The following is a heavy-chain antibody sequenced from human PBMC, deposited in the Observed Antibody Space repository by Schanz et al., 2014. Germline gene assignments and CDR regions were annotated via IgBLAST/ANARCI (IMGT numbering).Heavy chain of an antibody. V-gene: IGHV4-4*02. CDR2: INQSGRA. CDR3: YGMDV. CDR1: GFTSSNAW. Sequence: VQLVESGGGLVKPGGSLRLSCAASGFTSSNAWMSWVRQAPGKGLEWIGEINQSGRASYNPSLKSRVTISVDTSKNQFSLRLTSVTAADTAVYYCYGMDVWGQGTTVTVSS. J-gene: IGHJ6*02.